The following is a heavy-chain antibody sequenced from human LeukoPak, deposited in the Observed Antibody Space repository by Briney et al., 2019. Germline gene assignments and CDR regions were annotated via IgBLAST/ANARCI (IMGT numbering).Heavy chain of an antibody. CDR3: ARAPRYCSGGSCYGPRFDY. CDR1: GFSFSNYW. D-gene: IGHD2-15*01. Sequence: GGSLRLSCAASGFSFSNYWMSWVRQAPGKGLEWVANIKQDGSEKYYVDSVKGQFTISRDNAKNSLYLQMNSLRAEDTAVYYCARAPRYCSGGSCYGPRFDYWGQGTLVTVSS. J-gene: IGHJ4*02. CDR2: IKQDGSEK. V-gene: IGHV3-7*01.